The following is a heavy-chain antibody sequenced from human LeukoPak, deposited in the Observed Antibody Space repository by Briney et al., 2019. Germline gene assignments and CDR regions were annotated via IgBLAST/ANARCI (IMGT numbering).Heavy chain of an antibody. Sequence: SETLSLTCAVYGGSFSGYYWSWIRQPPGKGLEWIGEINHSGSTNYNPSLKSRVTISVDTSKNQFSLKLSSVTAADTAVYYCARGPICLSCYYYYYMDVWGKGTTVTVSS. CDR1: GGSFSGYY. CDR2: INHSGST. J-gene: IGHJ6*03. V-gene: IGHV4-34*01. D-gene: IGHD3-16*01. CDR3: ARGPICLSCYYYYYMDV.